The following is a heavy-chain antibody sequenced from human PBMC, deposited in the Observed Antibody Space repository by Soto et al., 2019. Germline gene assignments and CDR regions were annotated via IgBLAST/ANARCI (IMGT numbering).Heavy chain of an antibody. Sequence: QVQLQESGPGLVKPSETLSLTCAVSGDSISTYYCMWIRQPPGKGLESIAYLYYGRRANYNPSLKSRVTLSVDTSTNQCSLTLSSMTAADTAVYYCALRSMAVVPEYWGQGTLVTVSS. D-gene: IGHD3-22*01. CDR2: LYYGRRA. J-gene: IGHJ4*02. CDR3: ALRSMAVVPEY. CDR1: GDSISTYY. V-gene: IGHV4-59*01.